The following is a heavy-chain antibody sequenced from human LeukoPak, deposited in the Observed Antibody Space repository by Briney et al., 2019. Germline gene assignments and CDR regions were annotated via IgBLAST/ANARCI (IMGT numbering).Heavy chain of an antibody. CDR2: INHSGST. CDR3: ASRTVNYYYYYMDV. D-gene: IGHD1-14*01. V-gene: IGHV4-34*01. J-gene: IGHJ6*03. Sequence: SETLSLTCAVYGGSFGGYYWSWICQPPGKGLEWIGEINHSGSTNYNPSLKSRVTISVDTSKNQFSLKLSSVTAADTAVYYCASRTVNYYYYYMDVWGKGTTVTVSS. CDR1: GGSFGGYY.